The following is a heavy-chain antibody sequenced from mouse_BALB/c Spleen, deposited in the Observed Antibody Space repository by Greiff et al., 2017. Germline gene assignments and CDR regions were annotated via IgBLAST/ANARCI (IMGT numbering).Heavy chain of an antibody. J-gene: IGHJ4*01. D-gene: IGHD2-12*01. CDR3: ARRYCYDDCLYAMDY. V-gene: IGHV2-2*02. Sequence: QVQLMESGPGLVQPSQSLSITCTGSGFSLTGYGVDWVRQSPGKGLEWLGVIWSGGSTDYNAAFISRLSISKDNSKSQVFFKMNRLQANDTAIYDCARRYCYDDCLYAMDYWGPGTSVTVSS. CDR1: GFSLTGYG. CDR2: IWSGGST.